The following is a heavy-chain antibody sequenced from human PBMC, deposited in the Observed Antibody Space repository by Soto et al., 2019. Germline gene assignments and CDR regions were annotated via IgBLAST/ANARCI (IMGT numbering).Heavy chain of an antibody. CDR2: IIPIFGTA. D-gene: IGHD3-10*01. Sequence: SVKVSCKASGGTFSSYAISWVRQAPGQGLEWMGGIIPIFGTANYAQKFQGRVTITADESTSTAYMELSSLRSEDTAVYYCASARAGPGWWFDPWGQGTLVTVSS. V-gene: IGHV1-69*01. J-gene: IGHJ5*02. CDR3: ASARAGPGWWFDP. CDR1: GGTFSSYA.